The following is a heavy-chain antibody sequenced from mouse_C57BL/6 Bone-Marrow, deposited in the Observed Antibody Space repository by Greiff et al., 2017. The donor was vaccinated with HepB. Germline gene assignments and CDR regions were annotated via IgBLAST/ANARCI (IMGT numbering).Heavy chain of an antibody. V-gene: IGHV5-17*01. D-gene: IGHD1-1*01. J-gene: IGHJ4*01. CDR1: GFTFSDYG. CDR3: ARKTTVVATRAMDY. CDR2: ISSGSSTI. Sequence: EVKLVESGGGLVKPGGSLKLSCAASGFTFSDYGMHWVRQAPEKGLEWVAYISSGSSTIYYADTVKGRFTISRDNAKNTLFLQMTSLRSEDTAMYYCARKTTVVATRAMDYRGQGTSVTVSS.